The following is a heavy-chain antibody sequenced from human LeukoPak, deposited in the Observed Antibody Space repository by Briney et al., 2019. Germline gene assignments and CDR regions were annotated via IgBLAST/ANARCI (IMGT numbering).Heavy chain of an antibody. J-gene: IGHJ4*02. CDR2: IWYDGSNK. CDR1: GFTFSSYG. CDR3: ASQDSSGYYLDY. D-gene: IGHD3-22*01. V-gene: IGHV3-33*01. Sequence: GRSLRLSCVASGFTFSSYGMHWVRQAPGKGREWVAVIWYDGSNKYYADSVKGRFTISRDNSKNTLYLQMNSLRAEDTAVYYCASQDSSGYYLDYWGQGTLVTVSS.